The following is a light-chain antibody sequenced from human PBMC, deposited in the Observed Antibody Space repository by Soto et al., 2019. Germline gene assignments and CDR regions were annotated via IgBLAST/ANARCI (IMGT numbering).Light chain of an antibody. V-gene: IGLV2-14*01. Sequence: QSALTQPASVSGSPGQSITISCIGTSSDVGGYNYVSWYQHHPGKAPKLLIYEVINRPSGISNRFSGSKSGNTASLTISGLQAEDEADYYCSSYTTSSTLLFGGGTKLTVL. CDR1: SSDVGGYNY. CDR2: EVI. CDR3: SSYTTSSTLL. J-gene: IGLJ2*01.